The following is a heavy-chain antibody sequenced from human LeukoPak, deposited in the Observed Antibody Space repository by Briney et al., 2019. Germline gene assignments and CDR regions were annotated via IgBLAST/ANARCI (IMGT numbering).Heavy chain of an antibody. Sequence: GGSLRLSCAASGFTFSGSAMHWVRQASGKGLEWVGRIRSKANSYATAYAASVKGRVTISRDDSKNTAYLQMNSLKTEDTAVYYCLWFGENQYYYYYMDVWGKGTTVTVSS. V-gene: IGHV3-73*01. CDR1: GFTFSGSA. CDR3: LWFGENQYYYYYMDV. CDR2: IRSKANSYAT. D-gene: IGHD3-10*01. J-gene: IGHJ6*03.